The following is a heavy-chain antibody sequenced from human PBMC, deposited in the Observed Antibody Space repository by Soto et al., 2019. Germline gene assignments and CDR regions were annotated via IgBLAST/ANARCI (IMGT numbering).Heavy chain of an antibody. V-gene: IGHV3-30-3*01. D-gene: IGHD3-22*01. J-gene: IGHJ4*02. CDR1: GFTFSSYA. CDR2: ISSDGSSK. Sequence: PGGSLRLSCAASGFTFSSYAMQWVRQAPGKGLEWVAGISSDGSSKYYVDSVKGRFTISRDNSKNTLYLQMNSLRAEETAVYYCARGTPYYSDSSGYFDYWGLGTLVTVSS. CDR3: ARGTPYYSDSSGYFDY.